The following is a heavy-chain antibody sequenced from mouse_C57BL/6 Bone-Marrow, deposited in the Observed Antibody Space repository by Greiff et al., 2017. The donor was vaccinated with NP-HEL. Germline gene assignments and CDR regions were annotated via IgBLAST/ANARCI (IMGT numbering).Heavy chain of an antibody. CDR2: ISSGSSTI. CDR1: GFTFSDYG. CDR3: AKFITTVVATSRYFDV. D-gene: IGHD1-1*01. J-gene: IGHJ1*03. V-gene: IGHV5-17*01. Sequence: EVKVVESGGGLVKPGGSLKLSCAASGFTFSDYGMHLVRQAPEKGLEWVAYISSGSSTIYYADTVKGRFTISRDNAKNTLFLQMTSLRSEDTAMYYCAKFITTVVATSRYFDVWGTGTTVTVSS.